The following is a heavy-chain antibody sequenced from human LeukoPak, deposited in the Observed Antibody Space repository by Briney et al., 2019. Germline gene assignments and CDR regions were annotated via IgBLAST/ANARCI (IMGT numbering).Heavy chain of an antibody. CDR3: AKDPGYRDF. J-gene: IGHJ4*02. V-gene: IGHV3-30*02. CDR2: IRNDGSNN. CDR1: GFTFSSYS. D-gene: IGHD5-18*01. Sequence: GGSLRLSCAASGFTFSSYSMNCVRQAPGKGLEWVAYIRNDGSNNYYEDSVKGRFTISRDNSKNTLYLQMNSLRAEDTAMYFCAKDPGYRDFWGQGTLVTVSS.